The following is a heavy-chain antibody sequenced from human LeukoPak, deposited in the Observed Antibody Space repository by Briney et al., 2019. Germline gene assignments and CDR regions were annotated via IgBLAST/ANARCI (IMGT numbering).Heavy chain of an antibody. D-gene: IGHD6-19*01. Sequence: GGSLRLSCAASGFTFSSYGMHWVRQAPGKGLEWVAFIRYDGSKKYYADSVKGRFTISRDNSKNTLYLQMNSLRAEDTAVYFCARVRTSQTFTTGWLNRLGAEEFQHWGQGTLVTVSS. CDR2: IRYDGSKK. CDR3: ARVRTSQTFTTGWLNRLGAEEFQH. V-gene: IGHV3-30*02. CDR1: GFTFSSYG. J-gene: IGHJ1*01.